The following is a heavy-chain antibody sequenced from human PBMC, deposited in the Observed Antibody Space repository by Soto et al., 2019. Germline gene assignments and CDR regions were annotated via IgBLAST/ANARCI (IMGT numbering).Heavy chain of an antibody. CDR3: ARVDCSSSSCYEGDWFDP. CDR1: GGSISSGGYY. V-gene: IGHV4-31*03. CDR2: IYYSGST. J-gene: IGHJ5*02. D-gene: IGHD2-2*01. Sequence: QVQLQESGPGLVKPSQTLSLTCTVSGGSISSGGYYWSWIRQHPGKGLEWIGYIYYSGSTYYNPSLKSRVTISVDTSKNQFSLKLSSVPAADTAVYYCARVDCSSSSCYEGDWFDPWGQGTLVTVSS.